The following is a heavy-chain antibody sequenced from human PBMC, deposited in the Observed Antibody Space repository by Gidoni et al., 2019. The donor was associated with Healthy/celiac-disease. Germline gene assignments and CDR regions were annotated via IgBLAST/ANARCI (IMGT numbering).Heavy chain of an antibody. CDR1: GFNFSSHW. CDR2: IKPDGSEK. J-gene: IGHJ4*02. D-gene: IGHD2-21*02. V-gene: IGHV3-7*01. Sequence: EVQLVESGGGLVQPGGCLRLSCAAAGFNFSSHWMSWVRQAPGKGLEWVANIKPDGSEKYYVDSVKGRFTISRDNAKNSLYLQMNSLRAEDTAVYYFARVRLPVQSRESYFDYWGQGTLVTVSS. CDR3: ARVRLPVQSRESYFDY.